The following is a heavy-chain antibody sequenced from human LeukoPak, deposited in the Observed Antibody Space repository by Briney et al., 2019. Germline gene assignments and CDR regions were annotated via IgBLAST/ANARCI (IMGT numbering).Heavy chain of an antibody. CDR2: ISSSGSTI. CDR3: AELGITMIGGV. D-gene: IGHD3-10*02. V-gene: IGHV3-48*03. CDR1: EFTFSSNY. J-gene: IGHJ6*04. Sequence: QSGGSLRLSCAASEFTFSSNYMSWVRQAPGKGLEWVSYISSSGSTIYYADSVKGRFTISRDNAKNSLHLQMNSLRAEDTAVYYCAELGITMIGGVWGKGTTVTISS.